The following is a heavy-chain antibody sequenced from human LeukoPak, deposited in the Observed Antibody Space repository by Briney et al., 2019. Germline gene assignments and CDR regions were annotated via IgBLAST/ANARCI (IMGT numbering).Heavy chain of an antibody. V-gene: IGHV6-1*01. J-gene: IGHJ3*02. CDR2: TYYRSKWYN. CDR1: GDSVSSNSAA. Sequence: SQTPSLTCAISGDSVSSNSAAWNWIRQSPSRGLEWLGRTYYRSKWYNDYAVSVKSRITINPDTSKNQFSLQLNSVTPEDTAVYYCARAGYSSGWFKGAFDIWGQGTMVTVSS. D-gene: IGHD6-19*01. CDR3: ARAGYSSGWFKGAFDI.